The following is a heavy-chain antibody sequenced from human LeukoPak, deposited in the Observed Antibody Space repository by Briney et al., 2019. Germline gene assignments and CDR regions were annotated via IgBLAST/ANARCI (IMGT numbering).Heavy chain of an antibody. CDR3: ARDLRVRGVIRAFDY. D-gene: IGHD3-10*01. CDR1: RYTFSDNY. CDR2: INPDTGGT. J-gene: IGHJ4*02. Sequence: ASVKVSCKASRYTFSDNYMHWVRQAPGQGLEWMGWINPDTGGTNYAQKFQGRVTVTRDMSISTAYMELSNLRSDDTAVYYCARDLRVRGVIRAFDYWGQGTLVTVSS. V-gene: IGHV1-2*02.